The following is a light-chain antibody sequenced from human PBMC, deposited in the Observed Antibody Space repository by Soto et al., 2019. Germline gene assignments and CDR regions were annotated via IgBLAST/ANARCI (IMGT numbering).Light chain of an antibody. J-gene: IGKJ1*01. CDR2: GAS. V-gene: IGKV3-20*01. Sequence: ESGLTQSPGTLSLSPGERATLSCRASQSVSSRYLAWYQQKPGQAPRLLIYGASNRAAGIPDRFSGSGSGTDFTLTISRLEPVDVAASPSQQYGPSPLTFRQGTKV. CDR1: QSVSSRY. CDR3: QQYGPSPLT.